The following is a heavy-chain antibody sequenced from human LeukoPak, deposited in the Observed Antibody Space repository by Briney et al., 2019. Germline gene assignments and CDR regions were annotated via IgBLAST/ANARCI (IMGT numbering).Heavy chain of an antibody. V-gene: IGHV4-59*01. CDR1: GGSTSSDY. CDR3: ARGTVTTVTSPPTTYSYMDV. Sequence: KPSETLSLTCTVSGGSTSSDYWSWIRQPPGKGVEWIGYIYYSGSTNYTPSLKSPVTISLDTSKNQFSLQLSSVPAADTAVYYCARGTVTTVTSPPTTYSYMDVWGKGTTVTVSS. J-gene: IGHJ6*03. D-gene: IGHD4-17*01. CDR2: IYYSGST.